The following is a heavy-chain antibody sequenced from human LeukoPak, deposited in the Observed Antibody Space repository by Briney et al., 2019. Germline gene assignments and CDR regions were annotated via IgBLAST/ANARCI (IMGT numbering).Heavy chain of an antibody. CDR3: ATDSFSQYGDYPFDY. CDR1: GYTLTELS. J-gene: IGHJ4*02. CDR2: FDPEDGET. D-gene: IGHD4-17*01. Sequence: ASVKVSCKVSGYTLTELSMHWVRQAPGKGLEWMGGFDPEDGETIYAQKFQGRVTMTEDTSTDTAYMELSSLRSEDTAVYYCATDSFSQYGDYPFDYWGQGTLVTVSS. V-gene: IGHV1-24*01.